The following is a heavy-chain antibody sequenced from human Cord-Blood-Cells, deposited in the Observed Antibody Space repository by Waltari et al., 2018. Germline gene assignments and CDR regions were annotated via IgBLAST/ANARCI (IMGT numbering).Heavy chain of an antibody. D-gene: IGHD2-2*01. J-gene: IGHJ4*02. CDR1: EYSLTYLS. CDR3: ATGPYCSSTSCYYFDY. CDR2: FEPEEGET. V-gene: IGHV1-24*01. Sequence: QVLLVHSGAEVKQPGASVKASCKVPEYSLTYLSMHWVRPAPGKGLEGMGGFEPEEGETIYAQKVQGRVTMTEDTSTDTAYMELSSLRSEDTAVYYCATGPYCSSTSCYYFDYWGQGTLVTVSS.